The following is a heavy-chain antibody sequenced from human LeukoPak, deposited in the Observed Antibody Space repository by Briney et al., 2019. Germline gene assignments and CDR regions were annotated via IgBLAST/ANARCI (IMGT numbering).Heavy chain of an antibody. J-gene: IGHJ3*02. Sequence: GGSLRLSCAASGFSFSNYWMHWVRQAPGKGLVWVSRINADGRSTTYADSAKGRFTISRDNAKSTLFLQMNTLRAEDTAVYYCARVGYYYDNNCDAFDIWGQGTMVTVSS. CDR2: INADGRST. CDR1: GFSFSNYW. D-gene: IGHD3-22*01. CDR3: ARVGYYYDNNCDAFDI. V-gene: IGHV3-74*03.